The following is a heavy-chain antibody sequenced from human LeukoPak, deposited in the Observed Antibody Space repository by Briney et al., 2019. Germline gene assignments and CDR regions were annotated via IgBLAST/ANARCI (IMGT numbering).Heavy chain of an antibody. J-gene: IGHJ5*02. D-gene: IGHD4-17*01. CDR2: ISYDGSNK. V-gene: IGHV3-30-3*01. Sequence: GRSLRLSCAASGFTFSSYAMHWVRQAPGKGLEWVAVISYDGSNKYYADSVKGRFTISRDNSKNTLYLQMNSLRAEDTAVYYCAKGVSRSRHYGVKEDWFDPWGQGTLVTVSS. CDR1: GFTFSSYA. CDR3: AKGVSRSRHYGVKEDWFDP.